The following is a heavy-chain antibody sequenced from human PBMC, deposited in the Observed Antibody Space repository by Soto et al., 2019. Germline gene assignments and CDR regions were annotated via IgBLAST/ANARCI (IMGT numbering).Heavy chain of an antibody. J-gene: IGHJ5*02. CDR3: ARDFVVATFRNWFTA. Sequence: HVQLVQSGTEVKKPGASVKVSCKASGYNFSSFAMHWVRQAPGQRLEWMGWINTGNGETRYSRNFQGRINITKDTSAHVVYLNLTSLRSEDAAVYSCARDFVVATFRNWFTAWGQGTLVTVSP. D-gene: IGHD2-21*01. CDR1: GYNFSSFA. V-gene: IGHV1-3*04. CDR2: INTGNGET.